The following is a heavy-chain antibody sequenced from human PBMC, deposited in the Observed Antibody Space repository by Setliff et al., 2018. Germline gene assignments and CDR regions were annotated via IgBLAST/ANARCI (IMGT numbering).Heavy chain of an antibody. CDR3: AKDYPATSGDYYWFDP. CDR1: GFTFSSYG. D-gene: IGHD4-17*01. V-gene: IGHV3-30*02. CDR2: IRYDGSNK. J-gene: IGHJ5*02. Sequence: GGPMTVPCAAYGFTFSSYGMHWVRQAPGKGLEWVAFIRYDGSNKYYADSVKGRFTISRDNSKNTLYLQMNSLRAEDTAVYYCAKDYPATSGDYYWFDPWGQGTLVTVSS.